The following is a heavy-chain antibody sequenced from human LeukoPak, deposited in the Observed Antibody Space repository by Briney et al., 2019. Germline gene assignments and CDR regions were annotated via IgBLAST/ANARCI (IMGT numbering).Heavy chain of an antibody. CDR1: GGSINNNY. J-gene: IGHJ4*02. CDR3: ARHRDYDILTGYYPNTFDY. CDR2: ISYSGST. V-gene: IGHV4-59*08. Sequence: TSETLSLTCTVSGGSINNNYWSWIRQPPGKGLEWIGYISYSGSTNYNPSLKSRVTISVDTSKNQFSLKVSSVTAADTAVYYCARHRDYDILTGYYPNTFDYWGQGTLVTVSS. D-gene: IGHD3-9*01.